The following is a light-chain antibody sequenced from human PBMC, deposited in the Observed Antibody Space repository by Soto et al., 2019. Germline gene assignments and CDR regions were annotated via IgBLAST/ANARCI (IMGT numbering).Light chain of an antibody. CDR2: EVS. CDR1: NSDIGTYNY. V-gene: IGLV2-14*01. J-gene: IGLJ1*01. Sequence: QSVLTQPASVSGSPGQSITISCTGSNSDIGTYNYVSWYQQLPGKAPKLVISEVSNRPSGISGRFSGSKSGNAASLTISGLQAEDEATYYCSSYTSTSTIYVFGPGTKVTVL. CDR3: SSYTSTSTIYV.